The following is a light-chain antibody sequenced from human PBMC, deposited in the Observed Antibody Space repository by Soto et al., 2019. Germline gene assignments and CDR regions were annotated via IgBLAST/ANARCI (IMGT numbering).Light chain of an antibody. Sequence: EIVLTQSPATLSSFPGDRVTLSCRASQSLGSKLAWYQQKPGQAPRLLIYGASTRATGIPARFSGSGSGTEFTLTISSLQSEDFAVYYCQQYNNWPPWTFGQGTKVDI. CDR3: QQYNNWPPWT. V-gene: IGKV3-15*01. J-gene: IGKJ1*01. CDR2: GAS. CDR1: QSLGSK.